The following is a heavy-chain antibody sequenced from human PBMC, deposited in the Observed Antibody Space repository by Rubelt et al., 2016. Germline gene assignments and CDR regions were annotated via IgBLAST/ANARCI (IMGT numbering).Heavy chain of an antibody. J-gene: IGHJ3*02. CDR3: ARATKGWGSRGAFDI. D-gene: IGHD2-21*01. CDR2: IIPILGIA. Sequence: QVQLVQSGAEVKKPGASVKVSCKASGYTFTGYYMHWVRQAPGQGLEWMGRIIPILGIANYAQKFQGRVTITADKSTSTAYMELSSLRSEDTAVYYCARATKGWGSRGAFDIWGQGTMVTVSS. CDR1: GYTFTGYY. V-gene: IGHV1-69*09.